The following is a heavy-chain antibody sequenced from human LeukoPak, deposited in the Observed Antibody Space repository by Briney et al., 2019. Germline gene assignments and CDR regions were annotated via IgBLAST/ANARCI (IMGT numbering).Heavy chain of an antibody. CDR1: GFTFSSYA. CDR2: IPYDGSNK. Sequence: PGRSLRLSCAASGFTFSSYAMHWVRQAPGKGLEWVAVIPYDGSNKYYADSVKGRFTISRDNSKNTLYLQMNSLRAEDTAVYYCAREEDYGTDYWGQGTLVTVSS. J-gene: IGHJ4*02. CDR3: AREEDYGTDY. V-gene: IGHV3-30*04. D-gene: IGHD4/OR15-4a*01.